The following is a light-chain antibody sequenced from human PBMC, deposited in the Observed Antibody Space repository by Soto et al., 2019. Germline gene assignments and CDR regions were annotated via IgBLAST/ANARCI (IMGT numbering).Light chain of an antibody. CDR3: QQSYSALVA. CDR1: ESISRS. J-gene: IGKJ1*01. V-gene: IGKV1-39*01. CDR2: AAS. Sequence: DFQMTQSPSSLSASVGDRVTITCRATESISRSLNWYQQKPGKAPELLIYAASSLQSGVPSRFSGSGSGTDFTLPISSLQPEDSATYYCQQSYSALVAFGQGTKV.